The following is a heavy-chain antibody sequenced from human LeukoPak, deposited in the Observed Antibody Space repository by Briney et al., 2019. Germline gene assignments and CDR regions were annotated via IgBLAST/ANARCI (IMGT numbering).Heavy chain of an antibody. CDR2: IYPGDSDT. Sequence: GESLKISCKGSGYSFTSYWIGWVCQMPGKGLEWMGIIYPGDSDTRYSPSFQGQVTMSVDKSISTAYVQWSSLKASDTAMYYCARGGRLSGDGSWTWFDPWGQGTLVTVSS. V-gene: IGHV5-51*01. CDR3: ARGGRLSGDGSWTWFDP. J-gene: IGHJ5*02. D-gene: IGHD2-21*01. CDR1: GYSFTSYW.